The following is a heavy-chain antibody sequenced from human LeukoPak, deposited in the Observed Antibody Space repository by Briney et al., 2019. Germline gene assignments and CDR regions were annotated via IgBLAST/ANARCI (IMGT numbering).Heavy chain of an antibody. CDR2: IFYSGST. Sequence: PSETLSLTCTVSGGSISPYYWSWIRQPPGKRLEWIGYIFYSGSTSFSPSLKSRVTMSVDTSKNQFSLKLSSVTAADTAVYYCARGPTTSGSYNYFDYWGQGTLVTVSS. CDR1: GGSISPYY. CDR3: ARGPTTSGSYNYFDY. D-gene: IGHD1-26*01. V-gene: IGHV4-59*12. J-gene: IGHJ4*02.